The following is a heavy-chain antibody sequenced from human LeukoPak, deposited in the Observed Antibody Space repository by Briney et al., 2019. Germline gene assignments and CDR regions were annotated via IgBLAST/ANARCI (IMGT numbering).Heavy chain of an antibody. CDR2: ISWNSGSI. D-gene: IGHD6-13*01. Sequence: GGSLRLSCAASGFTFDDYAMHWVRQAPGKGLEWVSGISWNSGSIGYADSVKGRFTISRDNAKNSLYLQMNSLRAEDTAVYYCARSIAAAGHLYFDYWGQGTLVTVSS. CDR3: ARSIAAAGHLYFDY. J-gene: IGHJ4*02. CDR1: GFTFDDYA. V-gene: IGHV3-9*01.